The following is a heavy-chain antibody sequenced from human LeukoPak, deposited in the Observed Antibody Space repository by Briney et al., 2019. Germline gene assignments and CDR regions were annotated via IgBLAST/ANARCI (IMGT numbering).Heavy chain of an antibody. V-gene: IGHV1-69*13. CDR3: ARDRRYYYDSSGYHTFDY. CDR2: IIPIFGTA. CDR1: RGTFSSYA. D-gene: IGHD3-22*01. J-gene: IGHJ4*02. Sequence: GASVKVSCKASRGTFSSYAISWVRQAPGQGLEWMGGIIPIFGTANYAQKFQGRVTITADESTSTAYMELSSLRSEDTAVYYCARDRRYYYDSSGYHTFDYWGQGTLVTVSS.